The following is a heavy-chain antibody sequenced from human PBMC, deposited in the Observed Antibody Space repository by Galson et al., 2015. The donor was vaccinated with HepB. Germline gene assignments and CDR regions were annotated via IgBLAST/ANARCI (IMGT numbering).Heavy chain of an antibody. CDR2: ISYDGSNK. J-gene: IGHJ3*02. Sequence: SLRLSCAASGFTFSSYAMHWVRQAPGKGLEWVAVISYDGSNKYYADSVKGRFTISRDNSKNTLYLQMNSLRAEDTAVYYCARGRGSFLAFDIWGQGTMVTVSS. V-gene: IGHV3-30*04. CDR3: ARGRGSFLAFDI. CDR1: GFTFSSYA. D-gene: IGHD3-10*01.